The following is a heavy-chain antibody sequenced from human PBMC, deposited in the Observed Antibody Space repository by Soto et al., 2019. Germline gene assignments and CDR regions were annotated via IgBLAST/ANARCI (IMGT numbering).Heavy chain of an antibody. CDR2: VQISGHG. CDR3: ARVRQGCSANNCYFDP. CDR1: GGSVRAPDW. V-gene: IGHV4-4*02. J-gene: IGHJ5*01. Sequence: SETLSLTCTLSGGSVRAPDWWNWVRQSPDKGLEWIAEVQISGHGNYNPSLRSRVSVSIDSSKNQFYLNLNSLTAADTAIYYCARVRQGCSANNCYFDPWGQGTQVTVSS. D-gene: IGHD1-1*01.